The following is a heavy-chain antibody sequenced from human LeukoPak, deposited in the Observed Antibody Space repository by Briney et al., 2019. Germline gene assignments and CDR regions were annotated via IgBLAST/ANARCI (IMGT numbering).Heavy chain of an antibody. CDR3: ARLPERDGYNFGGWYFDL. Sequence: GSLRLSCAASGFTFSSYSMNWVRQAPGKGLEWIGEINHSGSTNYNPSLKSRVTISVDTSKNQFSLKLSSVTAADTAVYYCARLPERDGYNFGGWYFDLWGRGTLVTVSS. D-gene: IGHD5-24*01. V-gene: IGHV4-34*01. J-gene: IGHJ2*01. CDR1: GFTFSSYS. CDR2: INHSGST.